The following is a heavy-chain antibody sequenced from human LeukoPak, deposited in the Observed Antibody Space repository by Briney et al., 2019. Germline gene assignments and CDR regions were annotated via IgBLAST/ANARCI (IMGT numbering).Heavy chain of an antibody. CDR2: IIPTFGTA. CDR3: ARAARGYSYGYVGEAFDI. V-gene: IGHV1-69*13. J-gene: IGHJ3*02. Sequence: ASVKVSCKASGGTFSGYAISWVRQAPGQGLEWMGGIIPTFGTANYAQKFQGRVTITADESTSTAYMELSSLRSEDTAVYYCARAARGYSYGYVGEAFDIWGQGTMVTVSS. CDR1: GGTFSGYA. D-gene: IGHD5-18*01.